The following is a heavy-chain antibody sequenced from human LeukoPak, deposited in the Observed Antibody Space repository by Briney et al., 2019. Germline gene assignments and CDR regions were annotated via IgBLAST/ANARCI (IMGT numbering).Heavy chain of an antibody. CDR2: INPNSGGT. Sequence: ASVKVSCKASGYTFTGYYMHWVRQAPGQGLEWMGWINPNSGGTSYAQKFQGRVTMTRDTSTSTVYMELSSLRSEDTAVYYCAREGSITIFRVYDYWGQGTLVTVSS. J-gene: IGHJ4*02. CDR3: AREGSITIFRVYDY. V-gene: IGHV1-2*02. D-gene: IGHD3-3*01. CDR1: GYTFTGYY.